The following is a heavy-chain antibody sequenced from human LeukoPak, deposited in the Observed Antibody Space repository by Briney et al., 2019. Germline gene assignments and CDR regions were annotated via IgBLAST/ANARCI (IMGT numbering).Heavy chain of an antibody. J-gene: IGHJ4*02. D-gene: IGHD2-2*01. CDR3: ASLQLPSFYFDY. CDR2: INHSGST. Sequence: SETLSLTCAVYGGSFSGYYWSWIRQPPGKGLEWIGEINHSGSTNYNPSLKSRVTISVDTSKNQFSLKLSSVTAADTAVYYCASLQLPSFYFDYWGQGTLVTVSS. V-gene: IGHV4-34*01. CDR1: GGSFSGYY.